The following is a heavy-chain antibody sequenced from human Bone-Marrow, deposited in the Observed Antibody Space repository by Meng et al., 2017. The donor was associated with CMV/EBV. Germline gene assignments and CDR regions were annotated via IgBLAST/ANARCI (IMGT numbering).Heavy chain of an antibody. CDR2: ISSSSSYI. CDR1: GFTFSSYS. V-gene: IGHV3-21*01. D-gene: IGHD3-3*01. CDR3: ARDSHDFRGGYYQVYYYGMDV. Sequence: GESLKISCAASGFTFSSYSMNWVRQAPGKGLEWVSCISSSSSYIYYADPVKGRFTISRDNAKNSLYLQMNSLRAEDTAVYYCARDSHDFRGGYYQVYYYGMDVWGQGTTVTVSS. J-gene: IGHJ6*02.